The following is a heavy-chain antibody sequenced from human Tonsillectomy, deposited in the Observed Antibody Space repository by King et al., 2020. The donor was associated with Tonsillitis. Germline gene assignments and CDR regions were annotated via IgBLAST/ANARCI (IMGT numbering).Heavy chain of an antibody. CDR1: GGTFTSYA. J-gene: IGHJ5*02. Sequence: VQLVESGAEVKKPGSSVKVSCKASGGTFTSYAISWVRQAPGQGLEWRGGIIPILGIPNYAQKFPGRVTITADKSTSTVYMELSSPRSEDTAVYYCARDLNCSGGSCYGANWFDPWGQGTLVTVSS. V-gene: IGHV1-69*09. D-gene: IGHD2-15*01. CDR3: ARDLNCSGGSCYGANWFDP. CDR2: IIPILGIP.